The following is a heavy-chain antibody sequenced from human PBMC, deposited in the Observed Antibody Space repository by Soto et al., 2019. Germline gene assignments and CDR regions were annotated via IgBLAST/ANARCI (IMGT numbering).Heavy chain of an antibody. J-gene: IGHJ4*02. D-gene: IGHD4-17*01. CDR1: GFTFSDYY. V-gene: IGHV3-11*01. CDR3: ARANTVTKKHRNITFDY. Sequence: GGSLRLSCAASGFTFSDYYMSWILQAPGKGLEWVSYISSSGSTIYYADSVKGRFTISRDNAKNSLYLQMNSLRAEDTAVYYCARANTVTKKHRNITFDYWGQGTLVTVSS. CDR2: ISSSGSTI.